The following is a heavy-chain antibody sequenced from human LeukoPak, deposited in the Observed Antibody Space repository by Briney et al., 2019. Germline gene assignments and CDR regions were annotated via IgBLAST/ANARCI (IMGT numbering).Heavy chain of an antibody. CDR2: VRYDGSNK. J-gene: IGHJ4*02. CDR3: AKDSEDYYGSGDSFDY. Sequence: GGSLRLSCAASGFTFSSYGMHWVRQAPGKGLEWVAFVRYDGSNKYYADSVKGRFTISRDNSKNTLYLQMNSLRAEDTAVYYCAKDSEDYYGSGDSFDYWGQGTLVTVSS. CDR1: GFTFSSYG. V-gene: IGHV3-30*02. D-gene: IGHD3-10*01.